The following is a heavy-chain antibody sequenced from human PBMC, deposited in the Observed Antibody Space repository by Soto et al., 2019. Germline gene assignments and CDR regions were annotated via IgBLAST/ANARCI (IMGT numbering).Heavy chain of an antibody. CDR2: IYYSGRT. D-gene: IGHD6-13*01. V-gene: IGHV4-30-4*01. J-gene: IGHJ6*02. Sequence: LTGTVSGGSISGGAYYWSLIPKPPRKGLERIRYIYYSGRTYYNPTHKSRVTISVDTSKNQFSLKLSSVTAADTAVYDCAREGLAAAEPYYYYYGMDVWGQGTTVTVSS. CDR3: AREGLAAAEPYYYYYGMDV. CDR1: GGSISGGAYY.